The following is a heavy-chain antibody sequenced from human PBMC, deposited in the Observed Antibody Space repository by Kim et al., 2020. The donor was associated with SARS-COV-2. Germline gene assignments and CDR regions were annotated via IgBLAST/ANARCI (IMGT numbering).Heavy chain of an antibody. CDR1: GGSFSGYY. J-gene: IGHJ4*02. CDR3: ARAQASLAAAGPFDY. V-gene: IGHV4-34*01. CDR2: INHSGST. D-gene: IGHD6-13*01. Sequence: SETLSHTCAVYGGSFSGYYWSWIRQPPGKGLEWIGEINHSGSTNYNPSLKSRVTISVDTSKNQFSLKLSSVTAADTAVYYCARAQASLAAAGPFDYWGQGTLVTVSS.